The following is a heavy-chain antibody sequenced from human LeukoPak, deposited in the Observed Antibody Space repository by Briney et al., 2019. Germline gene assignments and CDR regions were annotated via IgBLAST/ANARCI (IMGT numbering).Heavy chain of an antibody. Sequence: PGGSLRLSCAASGFTFSSYSMNWVRQAPGKGLEWVSYISSSSSTIYYADSVKGRFTISRDNAKNSLYLQMNSLRAEDTAVYYCASTPSGELTNFDYWGQGTLVTVSS. CDR3: ASTPSGELTNFDY. V-gene: IGHV3-48*01. J-gene: IGHJ4*02. CDR1: GFTFSSYS. CDR2: ISSSSSTI. D-gene: IGHD3-10*01.